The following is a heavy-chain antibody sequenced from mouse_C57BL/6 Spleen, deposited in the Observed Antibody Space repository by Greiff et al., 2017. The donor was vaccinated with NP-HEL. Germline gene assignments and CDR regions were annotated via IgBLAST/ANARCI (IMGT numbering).Heavy chain of an antibody. CDR2: ISDGGSYT. J-gene: IGHJ2*01. CDR3: ARDYDGYYPDY. V-gene: IGHV5-4*01. CDR1: GFTFSSYA. D-gene: IGHD2-3*01. Sequence: EVQGVESGGGLVKPGGSLKLSCAASGFTFSSYAMSWVRQTPEKRLEWVATISDGGSYTYYPDNVKGRFTISRDNAKNNLYLQMSHLKSEDTAMYYCARDYDGYYPDYWGQGTTLTVSS.